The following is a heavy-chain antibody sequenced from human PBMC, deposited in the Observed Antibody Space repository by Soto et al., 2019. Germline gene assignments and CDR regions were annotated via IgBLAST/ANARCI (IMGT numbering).Heavy chain of an antibody. CDR3: ARDLRHCTTNTCTRYYGMDV. J-gene: IGHJ6*02. D-gene: IGHD2-8*01. Sequence: EVLLVESGGGLVKPGESLRLSCAASGFTFDTNAMNWVRQAPGKGLEWVSSIVRNSFSSYHADSVKGRFTISRDNAKNSLYLQMNSLTAEDTAVYYCARDLRHCTTNTCTRYYGMDVWGRGSTVAASS. CDR2: IVRNSFSS. CDR1: GFTFDTNA. V-gene: IGHV3-21*01.